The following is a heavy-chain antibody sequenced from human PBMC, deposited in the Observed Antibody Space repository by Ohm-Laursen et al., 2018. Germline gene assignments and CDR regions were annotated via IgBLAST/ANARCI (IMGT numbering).Heavy chain of an antibody. V-gene: IGHV4-59*01. D-gene: IGHD3-22*01. J-gene: IGHJ5*02. CDR1: GGSISSYY. CDR3: ARDYYDGNNWFDP. Sequence: PSETLSLTCTVSGGSISSYYWSWIRQPPGKGLEWIGYIYYSGSTNYNPSLKSRVTISVDTSKNQFSLKLSSVTAADTAVYYCARDYYDGNNWFDPWGQGTLVTVSS. CDR2: IYYSGST.